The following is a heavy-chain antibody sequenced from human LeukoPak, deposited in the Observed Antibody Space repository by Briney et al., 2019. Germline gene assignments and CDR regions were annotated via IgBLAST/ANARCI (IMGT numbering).Heavy chain of an antibody. CDR2: ISSYNGNT. CDR3: ARKNWEAYDY. J-gene: IGHJ4*02. Sequence: ASVKVSCKASDYTFIADGISWVRQAPGHGLEWMGWISSYNGNTNYAQKFQGRVTMTTDTSTSTAYMELRSLRSDDTAVYYCARKNWEAYDYWGQGTLVTVSS. CDR1: DYTFIADG. V-gene: IGHV1-18*01. D-gene: IGHD7-27*01.